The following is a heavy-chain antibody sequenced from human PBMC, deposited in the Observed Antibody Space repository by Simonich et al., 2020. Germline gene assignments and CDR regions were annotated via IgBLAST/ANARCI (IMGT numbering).Heavy chain of an antibody. J-gene: IGHJ4*02. CDR2: ISGIGGST. CDR3: ATYYFDY. V-gene: IGHV3-23*01. Sequence: EVQLLESGGGLVQPGGSLRLSCAASGFTFSSYAMSWVRQAPGKGVRWVSAISGIGGSTYYAASVKGRFTISRDNSKNTLYLQMNSLRAEDTAVYYCATYYFDYWGQGTLVTVSS. CDR1: GFTFSSYA.